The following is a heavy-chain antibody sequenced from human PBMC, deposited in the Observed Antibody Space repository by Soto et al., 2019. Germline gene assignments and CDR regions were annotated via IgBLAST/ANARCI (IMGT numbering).Heavy chain of an antibody. J-gene: IGHJ5*01. CDR2: ISAYNGNT. CDR1: GYTFTNYG. D-gene: IGHD3-10*01. V-gene: IGHV1-18*01. CDR3: ARGVGSGSYDDQYNWCDS. Sequence: QVQLVQSGAEVKKPGASVKVSCKASGYTFTNYGISWVRQAPGQGLEWMGWISAYNGNTKYAQKFQGRVTMTTDTSTSTAYMELRSLRADDTAVYYCARGVGSGSYDDQYNWCDSWGQGTLVTVSS.